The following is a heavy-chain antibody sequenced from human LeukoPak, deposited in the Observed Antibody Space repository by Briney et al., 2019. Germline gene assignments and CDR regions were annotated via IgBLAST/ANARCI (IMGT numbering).Heavy chain of an antibody. J-gene: IGHJ4*02. Sequence: GGSLGLSCAASGFTVSSNYMSWVRQAPGKGLEWVSVIYSGGSTYYADSVKGRFTISRDNSKNTLYLQMNSLRAEDTAVYYCARAVPLRGAALSDYWGQGTLVTVSS. V-gene: IGHV3-53*01. CDR2: IYSGGST. CDR1: GFTVSSNY. CDR3: ARAVPLRGAALSDY. D-gene: IGHD3-10*01.